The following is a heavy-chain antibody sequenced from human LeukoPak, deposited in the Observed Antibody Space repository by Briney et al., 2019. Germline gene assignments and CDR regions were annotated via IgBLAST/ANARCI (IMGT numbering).Heavy chain of an antibody. D-gene: IGHD5-12*01. CDR1: GDSIIGYY. CDR3: ARAGYSTTKIFDY. Sequence: SETLSLTCTVSGDSIIGYYWTWVRQPPGMGLEWIGYVYYSGTAVYTPSLKSRVTMSVDTSKNQFSLRLSSVTAADTAVYYCARAGYSTTKIFDYWGQGTLVTVSS. J-gene: IGHJ4*02. V-gene: IGHV4-59*12. CDR2: VYYSGTA.